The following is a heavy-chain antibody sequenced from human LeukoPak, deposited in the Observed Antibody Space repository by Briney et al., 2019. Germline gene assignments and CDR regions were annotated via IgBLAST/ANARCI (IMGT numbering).Heavy chain of an antibody. V-gene: IGHV3-48*03. D-gene: IGHD2-2*01. CDR2: ISSSGSTI. J-gene: IGHJ4*02. CDR3: AGGVAVSVVPAPDY. CDR1: GFTFSSYE. Sequence: GGSLRLSCAASGFTFSSYEMNWVRQAPGKGLEWVSYISSSGSTIYYADSVKGRFTISRDNAKNSLYLQMNSLRAEDTAVYYCAGGVAVSVVPAPDYWGQGTLATVSS.